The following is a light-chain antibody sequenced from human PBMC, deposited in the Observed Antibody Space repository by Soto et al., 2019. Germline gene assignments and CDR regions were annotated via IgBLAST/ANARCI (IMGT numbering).Light chain of an antibody. CDR2: AAS. V-gene: IGKV1-5*01. CDR1: QSIGSW. CDR3: QQLFDSPIT. Sequence: DIQMTQSPSTLSASVGDRVTITCRASQSIGSWLAWYQQISGRAPNLLIYAASTLESGVPSRFSATVSGTEFSLTITSLQPEDFATYYCQQLFDSPITFGQGTRLEIK. J-gene: IGKJ5*01.